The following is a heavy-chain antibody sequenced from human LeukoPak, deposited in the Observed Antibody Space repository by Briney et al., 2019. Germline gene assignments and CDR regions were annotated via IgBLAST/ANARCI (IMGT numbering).Heavy chain of an antibody. V-gene: IGHV3-7*03. J-gene: IGHJ4*02. CDR1: GFTSSNYW. CDR3: ATGGNTFGY. D-gene: IGHD1-14*01. CDR2: IKQDGSEK. Sequence: GGSLRLSCAASGFTSSNYWMTWVRQAPGKGLEWVANIKQDGSEKYYVDSVKGRFTISRDNAKNSLYLQVSSLRVEDTALYYCATGGNTFGYWGQGTLVTVSS.